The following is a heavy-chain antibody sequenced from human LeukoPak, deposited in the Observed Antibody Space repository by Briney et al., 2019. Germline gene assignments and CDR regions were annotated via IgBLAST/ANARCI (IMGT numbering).Heavy chain of an antibody. V-gene: IGHV3-23*01. CDR2: ISGSGGST. CDR1: GFTFSSYA. J-gene: IGHJ4*02. D-gene: IGHD6-13*01. CDR3: AKARRPIAAPGDFDY. Sequence: PGGSLRLSCAASGFTFSSYAMSCVRQAPGKGREWVSAISGSGGSTYYADSVKGRFTISRDNSKNTLYLQMNSLRAEDTAVYYCAKARRPIAAPGDFDYWGQGTLVTVSS.